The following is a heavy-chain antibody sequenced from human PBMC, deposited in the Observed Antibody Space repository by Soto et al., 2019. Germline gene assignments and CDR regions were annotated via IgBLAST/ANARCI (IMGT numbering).Heavy chain of an antibody. CDR1: GGSFSGYY. Sequence: QVQLQQWGAGLLKPSETLSLTCAVYGGSFSGYYWSWIRQPPGKGLEWIGEINHSGSTNYNPSLKSRVTISVDTSKNQFSLKLSSVTAAATAVYYCARDEYGSESYYMRHGGMDVWGQGTTVTVSS. CDR3: ARDEYGSESYYMRHGGMDV. J-gene: IGHJ6*02. D-gene: IGHD3-10*01. CDR2: INHSGST. V-gene: IGHV4-34*01.